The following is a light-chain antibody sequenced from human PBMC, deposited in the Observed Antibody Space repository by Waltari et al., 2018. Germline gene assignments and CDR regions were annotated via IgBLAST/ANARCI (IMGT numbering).Light chain of an antibody. Sequence: QSALTQSRSVSGSPGQSVTISCVGSSRDVGRYNFFSWYQQYPGKAPKLMIYDVTKRPSGVPDRFSGSKSGNTASLTISGLQAEDEAGYYCFSYAGSYTYVFGTGTEVTVL. J-gene: IGLJ1*01. CDR2: DVT. V-gene: IGLV2-11*01. CDR1: SRDVGRYNF. CDR3: FSYAGSYTYV.